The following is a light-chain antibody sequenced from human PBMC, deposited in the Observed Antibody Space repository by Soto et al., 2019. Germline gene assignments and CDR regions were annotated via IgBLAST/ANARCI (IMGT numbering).Light chain of an antibody. CDR1: SSNVGSNS. Sequence: QSVLTQPPSASGTPGQTVSISCSGSSSNVGSNSVNWYHQVPGTAPKLLMYYNNHRPSGVPGRFSASQSGNSASLAISGLQSEDEADYYCVSWDASRSGWVFGGGTKLTVL. J-gene: IGLJ3*02. CDR2: YNN. CDR3: VSWDASRSGWV. V-gene: IGLV1-44*01.